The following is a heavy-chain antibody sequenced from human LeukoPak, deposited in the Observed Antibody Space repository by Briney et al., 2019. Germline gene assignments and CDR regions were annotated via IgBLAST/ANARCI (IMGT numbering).Heavy chain of an antibody. CDR2: IWHDGTNK. Sequence: GGSLRLSCAASGFTFSNYGMHWVRQAPGKGLEWVAVIWHDGTNKYYADSVKGRFTISRDNSKNTLYLQTNSLRAEDTAVYYCTRDVGHSALANWGQGVLVTVSS. CDR1: GFTFSNYG. CDR3: TRDVGHSALAN. D-gene: IGHD5-18*01. V-gene: IGHV3-33*01. J-gene: IGHJ4*02.